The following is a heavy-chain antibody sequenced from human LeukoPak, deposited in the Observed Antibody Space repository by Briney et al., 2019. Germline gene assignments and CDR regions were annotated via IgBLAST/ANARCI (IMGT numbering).Heavy chain of an antibody. CDR1: GFTFSSSW. CDR2: INTDGSST. J-gene: IGHJ4*02. D-gene: IGHD6-25*01. CDR3: ARERAATGFDY. V-gene: IGHV3-74*01. Sequence: GGSLRLSCAASGFTFSSSWMHWVRQAPGKGLVWVSRINTDGSSTSYADSVKGRFTISRDNAKNTLYLQMNSLRAEDTAVYYCARERAATGFDYWGQGTLVTVSS.